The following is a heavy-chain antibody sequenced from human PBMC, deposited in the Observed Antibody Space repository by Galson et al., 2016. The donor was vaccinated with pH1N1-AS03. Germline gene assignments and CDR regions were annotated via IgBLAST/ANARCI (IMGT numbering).Heavy chain of an antibody. CDR2: IRGDGAET. Sequence: SLRLSCAVSGFTSSSHWMHWVRQAPGKGLVWVSRIRGDGAETNYADSVKGRFTISRDNSKNTLYLQLNSLRVEDTAIYYCVKRPRPDDYWGQGTLVTVSS. CDR1: GFTSSSHW. J-gene: IGHJ4*02. CDR3: VKRPRPDDY. V-gene: IGHV3-74*01.